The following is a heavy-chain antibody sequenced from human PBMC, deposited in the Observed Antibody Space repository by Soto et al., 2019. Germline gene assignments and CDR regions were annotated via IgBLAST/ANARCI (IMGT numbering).Heavy chain of an antibody. Sequence: HGGSMKLSSAASGFTLYIFAVPWVRQNPGKGLEYVSAISDNGGSTYYADSVKGRFTISRDNSKNTLYLQMNSLRAEDTAVYYCAKDTWRSPVVVPAYFDYWGQGTLVTVSS. J-gene: IGHJ4*02. CDR3: AKDTWRSPVVVPAYFDY. CDR1: GFTLYIFA. CDR2: ISDNGGST. V-gene: IGHV3-64*04. D-gene: IGHD2-2*01.